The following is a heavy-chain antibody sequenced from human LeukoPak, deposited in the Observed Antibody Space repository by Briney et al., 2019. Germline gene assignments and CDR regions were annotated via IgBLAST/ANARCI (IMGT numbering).Heavy chain of an antibody. D-gene: IGHD1-26*01. Sequence: GGSLRLSCAASGFTFSNAWMSWVRQAPGKGLEWVGRIKSKTDGGTTDYAAPVKGRFTISRDDSKNTLYLQMNSLKTEDTAVYYCTTSPSGSKRFYYYGMDVWGQGTTVTVSS. CDR2: IKSKTDGGTT. CDR3: TTSPSGSKRFYYYGMDV. V-gene: IGHV3-15*01. J-gene: IGHJ6*02. CDR1: GFTFSNAW.